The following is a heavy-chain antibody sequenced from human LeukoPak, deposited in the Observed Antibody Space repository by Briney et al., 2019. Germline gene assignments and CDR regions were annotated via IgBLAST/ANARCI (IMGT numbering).Heavy chain of an antibody. CDR2: IYHTGST. CDR1: GDSISSGDW. Sequence: SGTLSLTCAVSGDSISSGDWWSWVRLPPGKGLEWIGEIYHTGSTNYNPSLKSRVTMSVDKSKNQFSLKLNSVTAADTAVYYCATYGDYIVDAFDIWGQGTMVTVSS. CDR3: ATYGDYIVDAFDI. J-gene: IGHJ3*02. D-gene: IGHD4-17*01. V-gene: IGHV4-4*02.